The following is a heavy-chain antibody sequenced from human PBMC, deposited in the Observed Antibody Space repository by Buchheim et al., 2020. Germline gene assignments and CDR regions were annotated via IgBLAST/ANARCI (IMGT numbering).Heavy chain of an antibody. V-gene: IGHV3-48*02. J-gene: IGHJ6*02. CDR2: ISSSSSTI. D-gene: IGHD6-13*01. CDR3: ARDLIGSSSWYDYYYGMDV. Sequence: EVQLVESGGGLVQPGGSLRLSCAASGFTFNSYSMNWVRQAPGKGLEWVSYISSSSSTIYYADSVKGRFTISRDNAKNSLYLQMNSLRDEDTAVYYCARDLIGSSSWYDYYYGMDVWGQGTT. CDR1: GFTFNSYS.